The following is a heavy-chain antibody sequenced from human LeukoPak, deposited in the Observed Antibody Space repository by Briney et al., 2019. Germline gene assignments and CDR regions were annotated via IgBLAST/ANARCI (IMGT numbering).Heavy chain of an antibody. CDR1: GFSFKSYA. Sequence: GGSLRLSCAASGFSFKSYAMSWVRQAPGMGLEWVSSISGRGDITYFADSMKGRFTISRDNSKSTLYLQLNSLRADGTAVYFCAKVSLAGYNSGAHFDLWGQGTLVTVSS. CDR3: AKVSLAGYNSGAHFDL. D-gene: IGHD6-19*01. CDR2: ISGRGDIT. V-gene: IGHV3-23*01. J-gene: IGHJ4*02.